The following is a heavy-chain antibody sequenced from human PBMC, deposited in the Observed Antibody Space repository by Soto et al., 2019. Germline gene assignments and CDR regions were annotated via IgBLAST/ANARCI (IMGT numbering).Heavy chain of an antibody. Sequence: SVKVSCKASGGTFSSYAISWVRQAPGQGLEWMGGIIPIFGTANYAQKFQGRVTITADESTSTAYMELSSLRSEDTAVYYCARDEKWNPKRPYYYYGMDVWGQGTTVTVSS. CDR3: ARDEKWNPKRPYYYYGMDV. J-gene: IGHJ6*02. V-gene: IGHV1-69*13. D-gene: IGHD1-1*01. CDR1: GGTFSSYA. CDR2: IIPIFGTA.